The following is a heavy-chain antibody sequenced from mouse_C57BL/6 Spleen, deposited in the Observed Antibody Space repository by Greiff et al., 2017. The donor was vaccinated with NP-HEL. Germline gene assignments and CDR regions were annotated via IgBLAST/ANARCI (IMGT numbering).Heavy chain of an antibody. V-gene: IGHV1-78*01. Sequence: VQRVESDAELVKPGASVKISCKVSGYTFTDHTIHWMKQRPEQGLEWIGYIYPRDGSTKYNEKFKGKATLTADKSSSTAYMQLNSLTSEDSAVYFCAQDSSGYVSYFDYWGQGTTLTVSS. CDR3: AQDSSGYVSYFDY. CDR2: IYPRDGST. CDR1: GYTFTDHT. J-gene: IGHJ2*01. D-gene: IGHD3-2*02.